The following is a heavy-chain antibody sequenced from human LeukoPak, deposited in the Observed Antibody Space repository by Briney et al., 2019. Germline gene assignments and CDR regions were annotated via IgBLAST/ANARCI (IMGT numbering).Heavy chain of an antibody. V-gene: IGHV4-59*01. CDR3: ARDFWSGSVGCDP. J-gene: IGHJ5*02. Sequence: SSETLSLTCTVSGAAISTYFWSWIRQSPGKGLEWIGYIYSSGSTKYNPSLKSRVTISVDASKNQFALTLRSLTAADTAVYYCARDFWSGSVGCDPWRQGTLVTVSS. D-gene: IGHD3-3*01. CDR2: IYSSGST. CDR1: GAAISTYF.